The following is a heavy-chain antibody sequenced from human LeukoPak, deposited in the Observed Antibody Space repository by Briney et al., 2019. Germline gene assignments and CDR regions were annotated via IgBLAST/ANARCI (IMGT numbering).Heavy chain of an antibody. J-gene: IGHJ4*02. Sequence: SVKVSCKASGGTFSSYAISWVRQAPGQGLEWMGGIIPIFGTANYAQKFQGRVTITADESTSTAYMELSSLRSEDTAVYYCGTGSSFTPATDYWGQGTLVTVSS. V-gene: IGHV1-69*01. CDR3: GTGSSFTPATDY. D-gene: IGHD1-14*01. CDR1: GGTFSSYA. CDR2: IIPIFGTA.